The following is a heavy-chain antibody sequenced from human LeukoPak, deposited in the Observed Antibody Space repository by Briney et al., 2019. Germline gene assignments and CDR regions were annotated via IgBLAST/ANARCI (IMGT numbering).Heavy chain of an antibody. J-gene: IGHJ4*02. CDR3: ARDRVTSVGYCSGGSRYSAVGTDY. D-gene: IGHD2-15*01. Sequence: SETLSLTCTVSGGSISSYYWSWIRQPPGKGLEWIGYIYYSGSTNYNPSLKSRVTISVDTSKNQFSLKLSSVTDADTAVYNCARDRVTSVGYCSGGSRYSAVGTDYWGQGTLVTVSS. CDR2: IYYSGST. CDR1: GGSISSYY. V-gene: IGHV4-59*01.